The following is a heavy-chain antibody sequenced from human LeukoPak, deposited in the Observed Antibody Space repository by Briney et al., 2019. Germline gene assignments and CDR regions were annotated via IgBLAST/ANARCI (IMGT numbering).Heavy chain of an antibody. J-gene: IGHJ4*02. CDR3: ARQAYRNYVGFDY. V-gene: IGHV4-39*01. CDR2: IYYSGTT. CDR1: GGSISSSSYY. Sequence: PSETLSLTCTVSGGSISSSSYYWGWIRQPPGKGLEWIGSIYYSGTTYYNPSLKSRVTISVDTSKNQYPLKLSSVTADDAANYFCARQAYRNYVGFDYWGQGTLVTVSS. D-gene: IGHD4-11*01.